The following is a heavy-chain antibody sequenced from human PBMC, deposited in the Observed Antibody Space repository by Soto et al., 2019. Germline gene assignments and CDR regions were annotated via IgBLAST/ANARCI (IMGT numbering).Heavy chain of an antibody. V-gene: IGHV3-21*01. CDR3: ARDGPSSWYTPYGMDV. CDR1: GFTFTRYS. J-gene: IGHJ6*02. Sequence: LRLSCAASGFTFTRYSMNWVRQAPGKGLEWVSSISSTTNYIYYADSMKGRFTVSRDNAKNSVYLEMNSLSAEDTAVYYCARDGPSSWYTPYGMDVWGQGTTVTVSS. CDR2: ISSTTNYI. D-gene: IGHD6-13*01.